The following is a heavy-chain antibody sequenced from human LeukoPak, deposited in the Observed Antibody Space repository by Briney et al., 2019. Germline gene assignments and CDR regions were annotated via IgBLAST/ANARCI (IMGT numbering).Heavy chain of an antibody. Sequence: PGGSLRLSCAASGFAFSSYAMSWVRQAPGKGLEWIGSIYYSGSTYYNPSLKSRVTISVDTSKNQFSLKLSSVTAADTAVYYCARHESGYYDWGQGTLVTVSS. D-gene: IGHD3-22*01. CDR3: ARHESGYYD. J-gene: IGHJ4*02. CDR2: IYYSGST. V-gene: IGHV4-39*01. CDR1: GFAFSSYA.